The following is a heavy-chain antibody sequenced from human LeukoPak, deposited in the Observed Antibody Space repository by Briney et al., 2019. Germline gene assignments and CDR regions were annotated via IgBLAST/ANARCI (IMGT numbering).Heavy chain of an antibody. Sequence: GESLKISCKGSGYSFTSYWIGWVRPMPGKVLEWIGIIYPGDSDTRYSPSFQGQVTISADKSISTAYLQWISLKASDTAMYYCARRKDLATVTPSYWYFDLWGRGTLVTVSS. CDR2: IYPGDSDT. CDR3: ARRKDLATVTPSYWYFDL. CDR1: GYSFTSYW. J-gene: IGHJ2*01. D-gene: IGHD4-17*01. V-gene: IGHV5-51*01.